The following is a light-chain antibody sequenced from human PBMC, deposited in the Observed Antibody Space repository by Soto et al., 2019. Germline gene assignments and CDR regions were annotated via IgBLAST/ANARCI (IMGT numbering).Light chain of an antibody. Sequence: DIQMTQSPSSLSASVGDRVTITCRASQSISSYLNWYQQKPGKAPKLLIYDASSLESGVPSRFSGSGSATEFTLTISSLQPDDSATYYCQQYNSYSPTFGQGTKVDIK. CDR3: QQYNSYSPT. J-gene: IGKJ1*01. V-gene: IGKV1-5*01. CDR2: DAS. CDR1: QSISSY.